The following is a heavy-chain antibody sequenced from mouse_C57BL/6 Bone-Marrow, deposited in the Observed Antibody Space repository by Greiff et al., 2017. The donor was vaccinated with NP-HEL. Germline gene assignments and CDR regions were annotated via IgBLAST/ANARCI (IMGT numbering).Heavy chain of an antibody. CDR2: IDPETGGT. D-gene: IGHD2-3*01. CDR1: GYTFTDYE. V-gene: IGHV1-15*01. J-gene: IGHJ2*01. Sequence: QVQLQQSGAELVRPGASVTLSCKASGYTFTDYEMHWVKQTPVHGLEWIGAIDPETGGTAYNQKFKGKAILTADKSSSTAYMELRSLTSEDSAVYYCTRSYDYVDYWGQGTTLTVSS. CDR3: TRSYDYVDY.